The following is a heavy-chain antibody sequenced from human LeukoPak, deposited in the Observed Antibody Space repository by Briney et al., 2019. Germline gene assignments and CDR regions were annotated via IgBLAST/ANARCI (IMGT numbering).Heavy chain of an antibody. D-gene: IGHD2-8*01. V-gene: IGHV3-48*01. Sequence: GGSLRLSCAASGFTFSSYSMNWVRQAPGKGLEWVSYISTSSSTIYYADSVKGRFTISRDNAKTSLYLQMNSLRAEDTAVYYCARDSSWSFDYWGQGTLVTVSS. J-gene: IGHJ4*02. CDR1: GFTFSSYS. CDR2: ISTSSSTI. CDR3: ARDSSWSFDY.